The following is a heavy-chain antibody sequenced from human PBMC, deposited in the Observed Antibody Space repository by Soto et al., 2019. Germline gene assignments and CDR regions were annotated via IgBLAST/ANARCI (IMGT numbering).Heavy chain of an antibody. J-gene: IGHJ5*02. CDR3: EKIPSRGMIFGAGS. V-gene: IGHV3-23*05. Sequence: GGSLRLSCAASGFIFRNHVLNWVRQAPGKGLEWVSAIDNSGDGSFYADSVKGRFIISRDNSKDTVFLHMNNLRPEDTAFYYCEKIPSRGMIFGAGSWGQGTLVTVSS. D-gene: IGHD3-3*01. CDR2: IDNSGDGS. CDR1: GFIFRNHV.